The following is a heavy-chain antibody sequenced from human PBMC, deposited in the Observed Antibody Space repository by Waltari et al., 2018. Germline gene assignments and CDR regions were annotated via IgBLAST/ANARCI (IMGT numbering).Heavy chain of an antibody. CDR1: GVTFNNPV. Sequence: EAQLLESGGGLVQTGGALILSSLASGVTFNNPVMGWVRPAPGKGLGLVSAIGGDGSNPFSADSVKGRFTISKDNSKNTVSLQMNSRRAEDTALYYCLKLRGTYPNYYFDYWGQGTLVTVSS. D-gene: IGHD1-26*01. J-gene: IGHJ4*02. CDR2: IGGDGSNP. V-gene: IGHV3-23*01. CDR3: LKLRGTYPNYYFDY.